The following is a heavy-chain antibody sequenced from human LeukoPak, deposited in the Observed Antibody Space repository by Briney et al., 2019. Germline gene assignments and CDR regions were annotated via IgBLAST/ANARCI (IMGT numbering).Heavy chain of an antibody. Sequence: PSETLSLTCTVSGGSISSSSYYWGWIRQPPGKGLEWIGSIYYSGSTYYNPSLKSRVTISVDTSKNQFSLKLSSVTAADTAVYYCARHYYDSSGYLGYWGQGTLVTVSS. CDR2: IYYSGST. CDR3: ARHYYDSSGYLGY. J-gene: IGHJ4*02. V-gene: IGHV4-39*07. D-gene: IGHD3-22*01. CDR1: GGSISSSSYY.